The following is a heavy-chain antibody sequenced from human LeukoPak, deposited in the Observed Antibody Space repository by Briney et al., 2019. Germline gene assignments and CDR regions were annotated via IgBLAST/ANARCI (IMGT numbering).Heavy chain of an antibody. V-gene: IGHV4-39*07. Sequence: SETLSLTCTVSGGSISSSSYYWGWIRQPPGKGLEWIGSIYYSGSTYYNPSLKSRVTISVDTSKNQFSLKLSSVTAAGTAVYYCARGYCTNAVCSLGPTQAWGQGTLVTVSS. CDR3: ARGYCTNAVCSLGPTQA. D-gene: IGHD2-8*01. CDR2: IYYSGST. CDR1: GGSISSSSYY. J-gene: IGHJ4*02.